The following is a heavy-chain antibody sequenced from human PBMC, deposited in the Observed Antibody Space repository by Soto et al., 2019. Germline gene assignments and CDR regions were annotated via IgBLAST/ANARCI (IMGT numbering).Heavy chain of an antibody. V-gene: IGHV3-48*03. CDR2: ISSSGSTI. CDR3: ARNHYYDSSGYHNLFDY. D-gene: IGHD3-22*01. CDR1: GFTFSSYE. J-gene: IGHJ4*02. Sequence: LRLSCAASGFTFSSYEMNWVRQAPGKGLEWVSYISSSGSTIYYADSVKGRFTISRDNAKNSLYLQMNSLRAEDTAVYYCARNHYYDSSGYHNLFDYWGQGTLVTVSS.